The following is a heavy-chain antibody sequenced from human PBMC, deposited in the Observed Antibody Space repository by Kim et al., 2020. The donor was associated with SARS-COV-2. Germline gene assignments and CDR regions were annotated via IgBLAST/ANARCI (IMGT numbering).Heavy chain of an antibody. D-gene: IGHD1-1*01. CDR1: GFTFSSYS. Sequence: GGSLRLSCAASGFTFSSYSINWVRQAPGKGLEWVSYISSSSSTIYYADSVKGRFTISRDNAKNSLYLQMNSLRDEDTAVYYCARGLYNWDYNWFDPWGQGTLVTVSS. J-gene: IGHJ5*02. CDR2: ISSSSSTI. V-gene: IGHV3-48*02. CDR3: ARGLYNWDYNWFDP.